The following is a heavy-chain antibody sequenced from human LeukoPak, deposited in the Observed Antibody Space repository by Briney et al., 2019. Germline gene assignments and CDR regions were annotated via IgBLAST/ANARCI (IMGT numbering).Heavy chain of an antibody. CDR2: IYYSGST. Sequence: SETLSLTCTVPGGSISSSSYYWGWIRQPPGKGLEWIGSIYYSGSTYYNPSLKSRVTISVDTSKNQFSLKLSSVTAADTAVYYCARGSRDGSFDYWGQGTLVTVSS. CDR1: GGSISSSSYY. D-gene: IGHD2-2*01. CDR3: ARGSRDGSFDY. V-gene: IGHV4-39*01. J-gene: IGHJ4*02.